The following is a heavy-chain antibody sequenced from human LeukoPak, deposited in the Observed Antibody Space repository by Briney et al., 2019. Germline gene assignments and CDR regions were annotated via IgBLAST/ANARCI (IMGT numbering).Heavy chain of an antibody. J-gene: IGHJ4*02. CDR1: GGSISSGGYY. Sequence: SQTLSLTCTVSGGSISSGGYYWSWIRQHPGKGLEWIGYIYYSGSTYYNPSLKSRVTISVDTSKNQFSLKLSSVTAADTAVYYCARHLRVLLWFGELPPPGDYWGQGTLVTVSS. CDR3: ARHLRVLLWFGELPPPGDY. V-gene: IGHV4-31*03. D-gene: IGHD3-10*01. CDR2: IYYSGST.